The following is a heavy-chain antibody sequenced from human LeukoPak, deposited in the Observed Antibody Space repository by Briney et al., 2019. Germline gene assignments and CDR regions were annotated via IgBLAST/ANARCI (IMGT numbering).Heavy chain of an antibody. D-gene: IGHD2-2*01. Sequence: PGRSLRLSCEASGFSLSDYAMHWVRQIPGKGLEWVSGITWDSGTIDYAGSVRGRFTISRDNAKNFLYLQMNTLRPEDTAIYYCAKGKSIASLWYMDVWGKGTTVIVSS. CDR1: GFSLSDYA. CDR2: ITWDSGTI. CDR3: AKGKSIASLWYMDV. J-gene: IGHJ6*03. V-gene: IGHV3-9*01.